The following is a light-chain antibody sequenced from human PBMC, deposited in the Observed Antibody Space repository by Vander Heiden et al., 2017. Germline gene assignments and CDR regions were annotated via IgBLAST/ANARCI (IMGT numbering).Light chain of an antibody. CDR3: AAWGDVRNGVV. J-gene: IGLJ3*02. Sequence: QSVLTQPPSDSATPGQRVTIACSGSSSNIVSNTVTWYQQLQGTAPKLLIYSNIQRPSGVPDRFSGSKSGTSASLAISGLQSEDEADDYCAAWGDVRNGVVFGGGTNLTVL. CDR1: SSNIVSNT. V-gene: IGLV1-44*01. CDR2: SNI.